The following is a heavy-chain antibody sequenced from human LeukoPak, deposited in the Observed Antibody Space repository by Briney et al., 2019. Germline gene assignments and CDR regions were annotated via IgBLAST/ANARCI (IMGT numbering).Heavy chain of an antibody. D-gene: IGHD2-15*01. CDR3: ARGIGYCSGGSCRYYYYYYMDV. J-gene: IGHJ6*03. CDR1: GGSFSGYY. Sequence: SETLSLTCAVYGGSFSGYYWSWIRQPPGKGLEWIGEINHSGSTNYNPSLKSRVTISVDTSKNQFSLKLSSVTAADTAVYYCARGIGYCSGGSCRYYYYYYMDVWGKGTTVTVSS. CDR2: INHSGST. V-gene: IGHV4-34*01.